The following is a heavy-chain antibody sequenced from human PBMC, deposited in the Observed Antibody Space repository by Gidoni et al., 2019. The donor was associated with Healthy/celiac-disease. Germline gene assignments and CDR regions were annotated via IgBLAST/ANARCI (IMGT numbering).Heavy chain of an antibody. V-gene: IGHV3-33*01. Sequence: QVQLVASGGGVVQPGRSLRLSCAASGFTFSSYGMHWVRQAPGKGLGWVAVIWYDGSNKYYADSVKGRFTISRDNSKNTLYLQMNSLRAEDTAVYYCARDRRRGQVWVDYWGQGTLVTVSS. CDR1: GFTFSSYG. D-gene: IGHD3-10*01. CDR3: ARDRRRGQVWVDY. J-gene: IGHJ4*02. CDR2: IWYDGSNK.